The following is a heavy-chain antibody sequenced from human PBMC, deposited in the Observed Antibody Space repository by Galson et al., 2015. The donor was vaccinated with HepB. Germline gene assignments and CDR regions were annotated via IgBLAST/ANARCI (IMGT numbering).Heavy chain of an antibody. CDR2: ILHDAHNR. Sequence: SLRLSCAASGFPFSNYAMHWVRQTPGKGLEWMTVILHDAHNRYYADSVEGRFPVSRDHSKNTVYLQMHSLRPEDTAIYYCARRAGASGGFSFDYWGQGSLVTVSS. J-gene: IGHJ4*02. CDR3: ARRAGASGGFSFDY. V-gene: IGHV3-30*04. D-gene: IGHD3-16*01. CDR1: GFPFSNYA.